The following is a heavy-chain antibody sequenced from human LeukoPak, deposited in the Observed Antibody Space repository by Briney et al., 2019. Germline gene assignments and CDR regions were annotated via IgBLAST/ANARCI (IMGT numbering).Heavy chain of an antibody. J-gene: IGHJ4*02. CDR2: ISSSSSYI. Sequence: GGSLRLSCAASGFTFSSYSMNWVRQAPGKGLEWVSSISSSSSYIYYADSVKGRFTISRDNAKNSLYLQMNSLRAEDTAVYYCARDEASYYYDSSGYPFDYWGQGTLVTVSS. V-gene: IGHV3-21*01. CDR1: GFTFSSYS. CDR3: ARDEASYYYDSSGYPFDY. D-gene: IGHD3-22*01.